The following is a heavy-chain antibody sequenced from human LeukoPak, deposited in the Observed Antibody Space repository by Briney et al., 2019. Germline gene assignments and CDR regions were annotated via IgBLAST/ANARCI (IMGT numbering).Heavy chain of an antibody. J-gene: IGHJ4*02. Sequence: GGSLRLSCAASGFTFSSYAMSWVRQAPGKGLEWVSAISGSGGSTYYADSVKGRFTISRDNSKNTLYLQMNSLRAEDTAVYYCAKRKGQQWLAGLDYWGQGTLVTVSS. CDR3: AKRKGQQWLAGLDY. V-gene: IGHV3-23*01. D-gene: IGHD6-19*01. CDR1: GFTFSSYA. CDR2: ISGSGGST.